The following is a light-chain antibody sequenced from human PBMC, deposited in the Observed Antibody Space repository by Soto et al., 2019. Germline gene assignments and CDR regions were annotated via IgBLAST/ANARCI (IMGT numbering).Light chain of an antibody. Sequence: AIQMTQSPSSLSASVGDRVIITCRASQAIRNDLGRYQQKPGKAPKLLIYTASTLQSGVPSRFSGSGSGADFTLTIRSLQPEDSATYYCLHDYSYPRTFGQGNKVEIX. CDR2: TAS. V-gene: IGKV1-6*01. CDR1: QAIRND. CDR3: LHDYSYPRT. J-gene: IGKJ1*01.